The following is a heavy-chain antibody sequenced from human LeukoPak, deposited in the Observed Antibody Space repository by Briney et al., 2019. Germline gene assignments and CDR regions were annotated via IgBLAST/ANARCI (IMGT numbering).Heavy chain of an antibody. CDR1: GFTFSRYT. V-gene: IGHV3-21*01. CDR3: ARDYRAMDV. Sequence: GGSLRLSCAASGFTFSRYTMNWVRQAPGKGLEWVSSISGSSSFIYYADSMKGRFTISRDNAKNSLYLQMNSLRDEDTAMYYCARDYRAMDVWGRGTTVTVSS. CDR2: ISGSSSFI. J-gene: IGHJ6*02.